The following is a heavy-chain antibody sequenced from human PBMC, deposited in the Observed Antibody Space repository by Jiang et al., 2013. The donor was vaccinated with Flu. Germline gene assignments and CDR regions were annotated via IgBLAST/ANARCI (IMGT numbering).Heavy chain of an antibody. D-gene: IGHD5-18*01. Sequence: QLVESGGGLVQPGTSLRLSCTASGFIFENYVMHWVRQAPGKGLEWVSYISWNGARTGYVDSVKGRFTISRDNAKKSLFLQMDTLRPEDTALYYCAKALKDEYSYGPFDNWGQGTLVAVSS. CDR2: ISWNGART. CDR3: AKALKDEYSYGPFDN. J-gene: IGHJ4*02. V-gene: IGHV3-9*01. CDR1: GFIFENYV.